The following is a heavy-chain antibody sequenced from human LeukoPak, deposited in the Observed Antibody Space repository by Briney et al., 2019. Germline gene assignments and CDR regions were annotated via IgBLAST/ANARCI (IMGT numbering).Heavy chain of an antibody. CDR2: INPNSGGT. J-gene: IGHJ3*02. CDR1: GYTFTGYY. Sequence: ASVKVSCKASGYTFTGYYMQWVRQAPGQGLEWMGWINPNSGGTNYAQKFQGRVTMIRGTSISTAYMDLSRLRADDTAVYYCAMEWPRGAFDIWGQGTMVTVSS. V-gene: IGHV1-2*02. CDR3: AMEWPRGAFDI. D-gene: IGHD3-3*01.